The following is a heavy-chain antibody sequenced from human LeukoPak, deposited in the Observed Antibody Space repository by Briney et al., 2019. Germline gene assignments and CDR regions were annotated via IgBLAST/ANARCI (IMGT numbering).Heavy chain of an antibody. Sequence: ASVKVSYKASGYTFTNSYIHWVRQAPGQVLEWMGLINPDGGNTNYAQNFQGRVTLTRDTSTSTVYMELSSLRSEDTAIYYCARIRDGYNDAYDIWGQGTVVTVPS. J-gene: IGHJ3*02. CDR1: GYTFTNSY. CDR2: INPDGGNT. CDR3: ARIRDGYNDAYDI. V-gene: IGHV1-46*01. D-gene: IGHD5-24*01.